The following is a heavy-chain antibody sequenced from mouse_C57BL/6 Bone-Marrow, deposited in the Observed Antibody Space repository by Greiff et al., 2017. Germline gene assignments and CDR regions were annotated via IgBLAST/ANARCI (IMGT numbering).Heavy chain of an antibody. CDR2: IDSENGDT. J-gene: IGHJ2*01. CDR1: GFNIKDDY. V-gene: IGHV14-4*01. CDR3: TVSAFITSVVGGY. D-gene: IGHD1-1*01. Sequence: VQLMQSEADLVPPGASVKLSCTASGFNIKDDYMPWVNQIPEQGLEWIAWIDSENGDTEYASSFQGRFTISSDTSSNTAYLQLSSLASEDTAVYYGTVSAFITSVVGGYWGKGTTLTVSS.